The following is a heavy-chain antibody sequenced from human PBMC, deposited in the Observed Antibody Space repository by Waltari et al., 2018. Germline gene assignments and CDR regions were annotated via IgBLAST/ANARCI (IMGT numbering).Heavy chain of an antibody. CDR2: IYTSGST. Sequence: QVQLQESGPGLVKPSETLSLTCTVSGGSISSYYWSWIRQSAGKGLEWIGRIYTSGSTNYNPSLKSRVTISVDKSKNQFSLKLSSVTAADTAVYYCARGGGNSGSYYVGWFDPWGQGTLVTVSS. CDR1: GGSISSYY. V-gene: IGHV4-4*07. D-gene: IGHD1-26*01. J-gene: IGHJ5*02. CDR3: ARGGGNSGSYYVGWFDP.